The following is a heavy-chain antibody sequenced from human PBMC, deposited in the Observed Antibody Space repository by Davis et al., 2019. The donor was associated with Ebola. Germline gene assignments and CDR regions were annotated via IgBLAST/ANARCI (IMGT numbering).Heavy chain of an antibody. Sequence: ASVKVSCKASGYTFTCYYMHWVRQAPGQGLEWMGRINPNSGGTNYAQKFQGRVTMTTDTSTSTAYMELRSLRSDDTAVYYCARDQTTNWFDPWGQGTLVTVSS. CDR3: ARDQTTNWFDP. J-gene: IGHJ5*02. V-gene: IGHV1-2*06. CDR2: INPNSGGT. D-gene: IGHD1-7*01. CDR1: GYTFTCYY.